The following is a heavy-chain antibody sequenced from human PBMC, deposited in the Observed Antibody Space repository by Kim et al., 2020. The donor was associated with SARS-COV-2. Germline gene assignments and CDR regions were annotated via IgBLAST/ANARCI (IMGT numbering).Heavy chain of an antibody. Sequence: SLKGRVTISVDTSKNQFSLELGSVTAADTAVYYCARVSYAVGSGSYFLDYWGQGTLVTVSS. J-gene: IGHJ4*02. CDR3: ARVSYAVGSGSYFLDY. D-gene: IGHD3-10*01. V-gene: IGHV4-31*02.